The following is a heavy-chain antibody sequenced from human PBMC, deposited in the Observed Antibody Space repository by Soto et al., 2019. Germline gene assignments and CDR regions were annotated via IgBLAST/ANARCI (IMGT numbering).Heavy chain of an antibody. Sequence: LSCSASGFTFTSYAMHWVRQAPGKGLEFVSAISSYGADTYYADSVKGRFAISRDNSKNTLYLQMSSLRAEDTALYYCVKEGYMRSDWYGQFDYWGQGALVTVSS. D-gene: IGHD6-19*01. V-gene: IGHV3-64D*06. CDR1: GFTFTSYA. CDR3: VKEGYMRSDWYGQFDY. J-gene: IGHJ4*02. CDR2: ISSYGADT.